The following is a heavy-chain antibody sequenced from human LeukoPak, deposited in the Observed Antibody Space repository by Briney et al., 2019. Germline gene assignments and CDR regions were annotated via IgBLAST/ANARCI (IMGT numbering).Heavy chain of an antibody. D-gene: IGHD6-19*01. CDR3: ARFHSGPSGWYVLWYFDL. Sequence: SETLSLTCTVSGGSVSSYYWSWIRQPPGKALEWIGYIYNSENTKYNSSLMSRVTMSLDTSKNQVFLKLSSVTAADTAVYYCARFHSGPSGWYVLWYFDLWGRGTLVTVSS. CDR2: IYNSENT. J-gene: IGHJ2*01. V-gene: IGHV4-4*09. CDR1: GGSVSSYY.